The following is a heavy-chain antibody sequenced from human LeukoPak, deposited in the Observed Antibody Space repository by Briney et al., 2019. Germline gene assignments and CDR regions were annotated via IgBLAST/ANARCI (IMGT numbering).Heavy chain of an antibody. V-gene: IGHV3-48*03. CDR1: GFTFSSYE. D-gene: IGHD3-10*02. CDR3: AELGMIGGV. CDR2: ISSSGGTI. J-gene: IGHJ6*04. Sequence: PGGSLRLSCAASGFTFSSYEMNWVRQAPGKGLEWVSYISSSGGTIYYADSVKGRFTLSRDNAKNSLYLQMNSLRAEDTAVYYCAELGMIGGVWGKGTTVTISS.